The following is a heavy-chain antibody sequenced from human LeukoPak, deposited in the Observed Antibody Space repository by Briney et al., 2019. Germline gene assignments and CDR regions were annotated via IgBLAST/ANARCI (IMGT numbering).Heavy chain of an antibody. D-gene: IGHD2-15*01. Sequence: ASVKVSCKASGYTFTSYAMHWVRQAPGQRLEWMGWINAGNGNTKYSQKFQGRVTITRDTSASTAYMELSSLRSEDTAVYYCARVYCSGGSCYSHWYFDLWGRGTLVTVS. CDR2: INAGNGNT. J-gene: IGHJ2*01. CDR1: GYTFTSYA. CDR3: ARVYCSGGSCYSHWYFDL. V-gene: IGHV1-3*01.